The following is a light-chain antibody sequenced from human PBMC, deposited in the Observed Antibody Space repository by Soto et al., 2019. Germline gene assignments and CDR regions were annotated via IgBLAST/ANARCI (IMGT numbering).Light chain of an antibody. CDR3: QVWHSSSDHAV. CDR2: YDS. CDR1: NIGSKS. Sequence: SYELTQPPSVSVAPGKTARITCGGSNIGSKSVLWYQQKPGQAPVLVIYYDSDRPSGIPERFSGSNSGNTATLTISRVEAGDEADYYCQVWHSSSDHAVFGGGTKLTVL. J-gene: IGLJ7*01. V-gene: IGLV3-21*04.